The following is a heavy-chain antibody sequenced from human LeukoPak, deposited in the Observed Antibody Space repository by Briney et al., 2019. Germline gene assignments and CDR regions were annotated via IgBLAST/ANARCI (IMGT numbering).Heavy chain of an antibody. CDR3: ARGQHYDYGDYGWVDY. V-gene: IGHV5-51*01. J-gene: IGHJ4*02. CDR1: GYSFTSYW. CDR2: IYPGDSDT. Sequence: GESLKISCKGSGYSFTSYWIGWVRQMPGKGLEWMGIIYPGDSDTRYSPSFQGQVTISADKSISTAYLQWSSLKASDTVMYYCARGQHYDYGDYGWVDYWGQGTLVTVSS. D-gene: IGHD4-17*01.